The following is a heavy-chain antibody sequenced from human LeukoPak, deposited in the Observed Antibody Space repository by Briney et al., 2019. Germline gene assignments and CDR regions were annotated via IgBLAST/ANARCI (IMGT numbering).Heavy chain of an antibody. D-gene: IGHD5-18*01. J-gene: IGHJ4*02. CDR1: GGSFSGYY. V-gene: IGHV4-34*01. CDR2: INHSGST. Sequence: SETLSLTCAVYGGSFSGYYWSWIRQPPGKGLEWIGEINHSGSTNYNPSPKGRVTISVDTSKNQFSLKLSSVTAADTAVYYCARGSGGIQPVILWGQGTLVTVSS. CDR3: ARGSGGIQPVIL.